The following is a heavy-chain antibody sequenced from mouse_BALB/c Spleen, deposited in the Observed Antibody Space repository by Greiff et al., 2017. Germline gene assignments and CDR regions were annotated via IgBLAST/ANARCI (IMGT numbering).Heavy chain of an antibody. CDR1: GYSITSDYA. V-gene: IGHV3-2*02. CDR2: ISYSGST. Sequence: EVKLMESGPGLVKPSQSLSLTCTVTGYSITSDYAWNWIRQFPGNKLEWMGYISYSGSTSYNPSLKSRISITRDTSKNQFFLQLNSVTTEDTATYYCARRGSYYYGSWGYFDVWGAGTTVTVSS. CDR3: ARRGSYYYGSWGYFDV. J-gene: IGHJ1*01. D-gene: IGHD1-1*01.